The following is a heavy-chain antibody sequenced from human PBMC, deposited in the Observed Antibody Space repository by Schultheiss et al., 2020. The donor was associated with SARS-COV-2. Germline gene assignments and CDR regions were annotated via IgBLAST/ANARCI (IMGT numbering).Heavy chain of an antibody. D-gene: IGHD3-3*01. V-gene: IGHV3-23*01. CDR3: ARTIFGVVKSPVDV. Sequence: GGSLRLSCAASGFTFSSYAMTWVRQAPGKGLEWVSAIGGSGFSTYYTDSVKGRFIISRDNSKNTVYLQMNSLRAEDTAVYYCARTIFGVVKSPVDVWGKGTTVTVSS. J-gene: IGHJ6*04. CDR2: IGGSGFST. CDR1: GFTFSSYA.